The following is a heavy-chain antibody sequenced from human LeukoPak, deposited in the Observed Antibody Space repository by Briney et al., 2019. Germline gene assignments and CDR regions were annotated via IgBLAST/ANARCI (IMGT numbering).Heavy chain of an antibody. J-gene: IGHJ5*02. V-gene: IGHV4-31*03. CDR2: VYYSGST. CDR1: GDSISSSGYY. Sequence: SETLSLTCTLSGDSISSSGYYSSWIRQHPGRGLEWIGYVYYSGSTYYNPSLKDRVTISVDTPKNQFSLKRRSVTPTDTAVNNCARDVMTVGWFDAWGEGDLVTVSS. CDR3: ARDVMTVGWFDA. D-gene: IGHD4-23*01.